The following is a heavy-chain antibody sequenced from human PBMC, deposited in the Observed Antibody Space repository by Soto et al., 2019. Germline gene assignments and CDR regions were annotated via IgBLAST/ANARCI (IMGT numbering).Heavy chain of an antibody. CDR3: ARQRTSVVTQAYFDV. Sequence: GKGLEWIGXXXXXXSXYNNPSLRSRVSMSIDTSKDQFSLKLKSVTAADTALYFCARQRTSVVTQAYFDVWGPGSLVTVSS. CDR2: XXXXXSX. J-gene: IGHJ4*02. V-gene: IGHV4-39*01. D-gene: IGHD2-21*02.